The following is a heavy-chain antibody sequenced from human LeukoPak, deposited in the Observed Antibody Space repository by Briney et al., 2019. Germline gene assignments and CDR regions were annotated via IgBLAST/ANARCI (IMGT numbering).Heavy chain of an antibody. J-gene: IGHJ4*02. V-gene: IGHV3-33*01. CDR3: ARVPLYYDSSGYLNDY. CDR2: IWYDGSNK. CDR1: GFTFSSYG. D-gene: IGHD3-22*01. Sequence: GGSLRLSCAASGFTFSSYGMHWVRQAPGKGLEWVAVIWYDGSNKYYADSVKGRFTISRDDSKNTLCLQMNSLRAEDTAVYYCARVPLYYDSSGYLNDYWGQGTLVTVSS.